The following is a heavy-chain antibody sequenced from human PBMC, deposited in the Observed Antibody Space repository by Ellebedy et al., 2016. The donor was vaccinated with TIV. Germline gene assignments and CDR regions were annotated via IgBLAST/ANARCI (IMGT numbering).Heavy chain of an antibody. CDR1: GGSISSDGYS. CDR3: ARDISTWGAFNV. Sequence: LRLSXSVSGGSISSDGYSWSWIRQSPGMGLEWLGYFYHSGATSYNPSLKSRVTISMDRSNNHFSLKLTSVTAADTAVYYCARDISTWGAFNVWGQGTMVTVSS. J-gene: IGHJ3*01. D-gene: IGHD3-16*01. CDR2: FYHSGAT. V-gene: IGHV4-30-2*06.